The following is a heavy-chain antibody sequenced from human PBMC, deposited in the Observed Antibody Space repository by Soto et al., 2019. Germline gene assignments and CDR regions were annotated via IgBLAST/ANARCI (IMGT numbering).Heavy chain of an antibody. CDR2: ISGSGGST. V-gene: IGHV3-23*01. CDR3: AKIATVTTPKAHYYYGMDV. J-gene: IGHJ6*02. Sequence: GGSLRLSCAASGFTFSSYAMSWVRQAPGKGLEWVSAISGSGGSTYYADSVKGRFTISRDNSKNTLYLQMNSLRAEDTAVYYCAKIATVTTPKAHYYYGMDVWGQGTTVTVSS. D-gene: IGHD4-4*01. CDR1: GFTFSSYA.